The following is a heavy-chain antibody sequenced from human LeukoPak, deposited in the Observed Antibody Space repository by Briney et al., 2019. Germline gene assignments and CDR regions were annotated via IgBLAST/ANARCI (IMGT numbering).Heavy chain of an antibody. CDR3: AREESTYTFDY. V-gene: IGHV4-30-4*01. D-gene: IGHD3-16*01. J-gene: IGHJ4*02. Sequence: SETLSLTCAVYGGSFSGYYWSWIRQPPGKGLEWIGYIYYSGSTYYNPSLKSRVTISVDTSKNQFSLKLSSVTAADTAVYYCAREESTYTFDYWGQGTLVTVSS. CDR1: GGSFSGYY. CDR2: IYYSGST.